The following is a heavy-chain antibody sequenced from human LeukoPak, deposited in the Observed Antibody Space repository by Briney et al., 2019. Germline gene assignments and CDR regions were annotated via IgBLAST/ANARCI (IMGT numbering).Heavy chain of an antibody. CDR2: IIPIFGTA. J-gene: IGHJ4*02. CDR1: GGTFSSYA. V-gene: IGHV1-69*13. Sequence: SVKVSCKASGGTFSSYAISWVRQAPGQGLEWMGGIIPIFGTANYAQKFQGRVTITADESTSTAYMELSSLRSEDTAVYYCARDRRVYYGSGSYYNTLFDYWGQGTLVTVSS. D-gene: IGHD3-10*01. CDR3: ARDRRVYYGSGSYYNTLFDY.